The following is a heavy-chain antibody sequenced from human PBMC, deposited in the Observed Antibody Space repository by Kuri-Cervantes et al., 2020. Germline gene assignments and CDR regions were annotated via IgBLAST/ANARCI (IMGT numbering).Heavy chain of an antibody. D-gene: IGHD2-15*01. CDR2: INPNSGGT. Sequence: ASVKVSCKASGGTFSSYAISWVRQAPGQGLEWMGWINPNSGGTNYAQKFQGWVTMTRDTSISTAYMELSRLRSDDTAVYYCARAAVGGDLGYCSGGSCYQLGAFDYWGQGTLVTVSS. V-gene: IGHV1-2*04. J-gene: IGHJ4*02. CDR3: ARAAVGGDLGYCSGGSCYQLGAFDY. CDR1: GGTFSSYA.